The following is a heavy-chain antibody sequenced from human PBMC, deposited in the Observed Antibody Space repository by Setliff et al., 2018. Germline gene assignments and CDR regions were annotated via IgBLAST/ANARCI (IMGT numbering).Heavy chain of an antibody. CDR3: AREVGTSTSSDAFDV. Sequence: SGPTLVNPTQTLSLTCTVSGDSISSGDYFWSWIRQPPGKGLEWIAYIYHSGSAYYNPSLKSRVTMSVDTSKNQFSLHLTSVTAADTAVYYCAREVGTSTSSDAFDVWGQGMMVTVSS. CDR1: GDSISSGDYF. CDR2: IYHSGSA. J-gene: IGHJ3*01. V-gene: IGHV4-30-4*08. D-gene: IGHD1-26*01.